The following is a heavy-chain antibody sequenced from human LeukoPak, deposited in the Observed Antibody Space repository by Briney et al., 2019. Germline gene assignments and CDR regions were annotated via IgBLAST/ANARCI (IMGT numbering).Heavy chain of an antibody. D-gene: IGHD2-2*03. J-gene: IGHJ4*02. V-gene: IGHV4-39*01. CDR1: GGSISSSSYY. CDR3: AGQASVDFAPQDFDY. Sequence: PSETLSLTCTVSGGSISSSSYYWGWIRQPPGKGLEWIGSIYYSGSTYYNPSLKSRVTISVDTSKNQFSLKLSSVTAADTAVYYCAGQASVDFAPQDFDYWGQGTLVTVSS. CDR2: IYYSGST.